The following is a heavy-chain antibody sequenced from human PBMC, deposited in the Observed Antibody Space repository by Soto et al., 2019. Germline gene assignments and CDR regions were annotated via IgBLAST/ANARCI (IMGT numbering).Heavy chain of an antibody. D-gene: IGHD2-2*01. J-gene: IGHJ4*02. V-gene: IGHV3-30*03. CDR1: GFTFSSYG. CDR2: ILYDGSNK. Sequence: PGGSLRLSCAASGFTFSSYGMHWVRQAPGKGLEWVAIILYDGSNKYYADSVKGRFTISRDNSKNTLYLQMNSLRAEHTAVYYCARDLYCTSTRCYGFLAYWGQGNLVTVSA. CDR3: ARDLYCTSTRCYGFLAY.